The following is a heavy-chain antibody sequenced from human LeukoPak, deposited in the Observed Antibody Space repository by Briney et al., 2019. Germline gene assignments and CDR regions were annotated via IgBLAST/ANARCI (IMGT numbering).Heavy chain of an antibody. D-gene: IGHD2-8*01. CDR3: ARDQGGMVSY. CDR1: GFTFSFYS. Sequence: TGGSLRLSCAASGFTFSFYSMNWVRQAPGKGLEWVSYISSYSGTIKYAGSAKGRFTISRDNAKNSLYLQMNSLRAEDTAVYYCARDQGGMVSYWGQGTLVTVSS. CDR2: ISSYSGTI. J-gene: IGHJ4*02. V-gene: IGHV3-48*01.